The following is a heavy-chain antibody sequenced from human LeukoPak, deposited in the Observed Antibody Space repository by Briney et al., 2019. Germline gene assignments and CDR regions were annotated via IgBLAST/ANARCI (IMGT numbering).Heavy chain of an antibody. J-gene: IGHJ4*02. Sequence: SETLSLTCTVSGGSISSSSYFWGWIRQPPGKGLEWIGSIYYSGSTYYNPSLKSRVTISVDTSKNQFSLKLSSVTAADTAVYYCARDEFTMIVAYWGQGTLVTVSS. CDR3: ARDEFTMIVAY. D-gene: IGHD3-22*01. V-gene: IGHV4-39*07. CDR2: IYYSGST. CDR1: GGSISSSSYF.